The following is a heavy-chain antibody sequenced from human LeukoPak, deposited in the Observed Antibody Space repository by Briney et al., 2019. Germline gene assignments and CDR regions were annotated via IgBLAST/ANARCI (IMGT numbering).Heavy chain of an antibody. CDR1: GFTFSSYA. CDR3: ARLDIYGSGTTTDY. J-gene: IGHJ4*02. Sequence: PGGSLRLSCAASGFTFSSYAISWVRQAPGQGLEWMGGIIPIFGTANYAQKFQGRVTITADESTSTAYMELSSLRSEDTAVYYCARLDIYGSGTTTDYWGQGTLVTVSS. D-gene: IGHD3-10*01. CDR2: IIPIFGTA. V-gene: IGHV1-69*01.